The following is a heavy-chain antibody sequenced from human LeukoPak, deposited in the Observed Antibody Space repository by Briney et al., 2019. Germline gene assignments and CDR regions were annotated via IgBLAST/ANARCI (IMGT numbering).Heavy chain of an antibody. CDR1: GFTFSNAW. V-gene: IGHV3-15*01. D-gene: IGHD3-9*01. J-gene: IGHJ4*02. Sequence: SGGSLRLSCAASGFTFSNAWMSWVRQAPGKGLEWVGRIKSKTDSGTTDYAAPVKGRFTISRDDSKNTLYLQMNSLKTEDTAVYYCTTDRPNVLRYFDWLSTHLNYFDYWGQGTLVTVSS. CDR2: IKSKTDSGTT. CDR3: TTDRPNVLRYFDWLSTHLNYFDY.